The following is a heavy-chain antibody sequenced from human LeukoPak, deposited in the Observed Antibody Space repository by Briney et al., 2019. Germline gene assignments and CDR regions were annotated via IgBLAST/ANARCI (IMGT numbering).Heavy chain of an antibody. D-gene: IGHD3-22*01. CDR1: GFTFSSYA. Sequence: RSGGSLRLSCAASGFTFSSYAMSWVRQAPGKGLEWVSAISGSGGSTYYADSVKGRFTISRDNSKNTLYLQMNSLRAEDTAVYYCAKDRYYHDTSGYHFDYWGQGTLVTVSS. V-gene: IGHV3-23*01. CDR3: AKDRYYHDTSGYHFDY. J-gene: IGHJ4*02. CDR2: ISGSGGST.